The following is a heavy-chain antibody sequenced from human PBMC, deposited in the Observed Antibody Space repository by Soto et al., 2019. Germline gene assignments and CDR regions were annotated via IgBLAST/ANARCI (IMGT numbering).Heavy chain of an antibody. D-gene: IGHD3-22*01. V-gene: IGHV3-30-3*01. J-gene: IGHJ4*02. CDR2: ISYDGSNK. CDR1: GFTFSSDA. CDR3: ARDGDYYDSSGYYYPTGIDY. Sequence: TGGSLRLSCAASGFTFSSDAMHWVRQAPGKGLEWVAVISYDGSNKYYADSVKGRFTISRDNSKNTLYLQMNSLRAEDTAVYYCARDGDYYDSSGYYYPTGIDYWGQGT.